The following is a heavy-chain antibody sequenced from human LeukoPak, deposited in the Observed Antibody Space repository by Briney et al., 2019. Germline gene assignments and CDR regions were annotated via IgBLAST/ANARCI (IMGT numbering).Heavy chain of an antibody. Sequence: GGSLRLSCAASGFTFSGYWMTWVRQGPGKGLEWVANIKQDGSEKYCVDSVKGRFTISRDNAKNSMYLQMNSLRAEDTAVYYCARATTTVTVNNWFDPWGQGTLVTVSS. D-gene: IGHD4-17*01. V-gene: IGHV3-7*04. CDR2: IKQDGSEK. CDR3: ARATTTVTVNNWFDP. J-gene: IGHJ5*02. CDR1: GFTFSGYW.